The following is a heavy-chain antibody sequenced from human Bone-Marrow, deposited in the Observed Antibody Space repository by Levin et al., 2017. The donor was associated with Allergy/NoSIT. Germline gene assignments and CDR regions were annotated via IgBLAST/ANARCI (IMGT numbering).Heavy chain of an antibody. Sequence: GGSLRLSCAASGVTFSDAWMTWVRQAPGKGLEWVGRIKRRSDGGTSDYAAPVKGRFTISRDDSKNTLYLQMNSLKTEDTAVYYCATEFYNYGLNYWGQGTLVTVSS. CDR3: ATEFYNYGLNY. CDR2: IKRRSDGGTS. D-gene: IGHD5-18*01. J-gene: IGHJ4*02. V-gene: IGHV3-15*01. CDR1: GVTFSDAW.